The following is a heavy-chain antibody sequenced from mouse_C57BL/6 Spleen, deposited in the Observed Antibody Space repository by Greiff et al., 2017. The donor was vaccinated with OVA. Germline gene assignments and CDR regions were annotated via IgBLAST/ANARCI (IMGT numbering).Heavy chain of an antibody. V-gene: IGHV5-17*01. J-gene: IGHJ4*01. CDR3: ASDDYGTMDY. CDR2: ISSGSSTI. CDR1: GFTFSDYG. D-gene: IGHD2-4*01. Sequence: EVHLVESGGGLVKPGGSLKLSCAASGFTFSDYGMHWVRQAPEKGLEWVAYISSGSSTIYYADTVKGRFTISRDNAKNTLFLQMTSLRSEDTAMYYCASDDYGTMDYWGQGTSVTVSS.